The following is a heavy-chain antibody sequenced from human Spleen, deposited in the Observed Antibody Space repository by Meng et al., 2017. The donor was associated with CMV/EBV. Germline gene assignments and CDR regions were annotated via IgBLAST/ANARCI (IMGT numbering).Heavy chain of an antibody. Sequence: QVQLLRPGAEGKKPGSSVKVACKASGGTFSSYAISWVRQAPGQGLEWMGGIIPIFGTANYAQKFQGRVTITADESTSTAYMELSSLRSEDTAVYYCARDLKVGALYWGQGTLVTVSS. CDR2: IIPIFGTA. V-gene: IGHV1-69*12. CDR3: ARDLKVGALY. D-gene: IGHD1-26*01. J-gene: IGHJ4*02. CDR1: GGTFSSYA.